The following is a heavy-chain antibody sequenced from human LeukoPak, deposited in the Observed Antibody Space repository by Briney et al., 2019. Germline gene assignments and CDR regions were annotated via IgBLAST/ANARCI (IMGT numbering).Heavy chain of an antibody. CDR1: GGSFSGYY. J-gene: IGHJ6*02. Sequence: SETLSLTCAVYGGSFSGYYWSWIRQPPGKGLEWIGEINHSGSTNYNPSLKSRVTISVDTSKNQFSLKLSSVTAADTAVYYCARVYGFWSGYYYYYYYGMDVWGQGTTVTVSS. CDR2: INHSGST. D-gene: IGHD3-3*01. V-gene: IGHV4-34*01. CDR3: ARVYGFWSGYYYYYYYGMDV.